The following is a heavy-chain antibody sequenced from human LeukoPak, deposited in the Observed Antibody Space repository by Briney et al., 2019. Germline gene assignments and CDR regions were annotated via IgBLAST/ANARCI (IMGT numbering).Heavy chain of an antibody. CDR2: INPSGGST. Sequence: GASVKVPCKASGYTFTSYYMHWVRQAPGQGLEWMGIINPSGGSTSYAQKFQGRVTMTRDTSTSTVYMELSSLRSEDTAVYYCARDACSGGSCYSFDYWGQGTLVTVSS. D-gene: IGHD2-15*01. CDR3: ARDACSGGSCYSFDY. J-gene: IGHJ4*02. CDR1: GYTFTSYY. V-gene: IGHV1-46*01.